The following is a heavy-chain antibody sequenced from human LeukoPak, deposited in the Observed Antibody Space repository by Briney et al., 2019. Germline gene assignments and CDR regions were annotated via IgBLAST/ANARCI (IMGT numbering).Heavy chain of an antibody. CDR2: IYWDEDI. V-gene: IGHV2-5*02. CDR3: ARSSKFGEGPFHY. D-gene: IGHD3-10*01. CDR1: GFSFSSSEVG. J-gene: IGHJ4*02. Sequence: ESGPTLVKPTQTLTLTCTFSGFSFSSSEVGVGWTRQPPGKALELLALIYWDEDIRYRPSLKSRLTITKDTSRNQVVLKMTNMDPVDTGTYYCARSSKFGEGPFHYWGQGTLVTVSS.